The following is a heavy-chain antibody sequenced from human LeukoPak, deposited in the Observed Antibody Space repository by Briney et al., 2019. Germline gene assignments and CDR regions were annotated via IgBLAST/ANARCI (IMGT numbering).Heavy chain of an antibody. CDR2: IWFDGKNQ. D-gene: IGHD2-8*01. J-gene: IGHJ6*02. V-gene: IGHV3-33*01. CDR1: GFILNSYG. CDR3: ARDRHCVNGVCHSPAGMDV. Sequence: PGRSLRLSCAASGFILNSYGMHWVRQAPGKGLEWVADIWFDGKNQHFADSVRDRFAISRDNSKNTVYLQINSLRAEDTAVYYCARDRHCVNGVCHSPAGMDVWGQGTTVTVSS.